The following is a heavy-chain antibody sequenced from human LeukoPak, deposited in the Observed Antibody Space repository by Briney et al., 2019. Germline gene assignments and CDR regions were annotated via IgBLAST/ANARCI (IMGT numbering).Heavy chain of an antibody. CDR3: ARGIEAGVDY. V-gene: IGHV1-8*02. CDR1: GYTFTNYD. Sequence: ASVKVSCKTSGYTFTNYDINWVRQATGRGLEWLGWMSPGSGYTGYAQKFQGRVTMTRDIPITTAYVELSSLRSEDTAVYYCARGIEAGVDYWGQGTLVTVPS. CDR2: MSPGSGYT. J-gene: IGHJ4*02. D-gene: IGHD6-25*01.